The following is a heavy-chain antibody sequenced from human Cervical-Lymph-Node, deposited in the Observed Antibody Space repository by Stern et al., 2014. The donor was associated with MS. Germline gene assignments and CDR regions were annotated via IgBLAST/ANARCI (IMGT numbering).Heavy chain of an antibody. D-gene: IGHD5/OR15-5a*01. V-gene: IGHV3-30-3*01. CDR1: GFTFTSYA. Sequence: VHLVESGGGVVQPGRTLRVSCAIAGFTFTSYAMNWVRQAPGQGLDRVAVISYDGNTKCYADSVKGRFTISRDNSKNTLYLQMSSLRAEDTAVYYCVRERSSRGFDYWGQGSLVPVSS. CDR2: ISYDGNTK. CDR3: VRERSSRGFDY. J-gene: IGHJ4*02.